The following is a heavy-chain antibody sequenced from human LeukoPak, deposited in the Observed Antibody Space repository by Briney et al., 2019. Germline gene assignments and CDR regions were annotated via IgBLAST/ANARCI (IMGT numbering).Heavy chain of an antibody. V-gene: IGHV4-30-4*01. CDR3: ARLFSGSYAT. CDR2: IYYSGST. CDR1: GGSISSGDYY. Sequence: SQTLSLTCTVSGGSISSGDYYWSWIRQPPGKGLEWLGYIYYSGSTKYNPSLKSRVTISVDTSKNQFSLKLSSVTAADTAVYYCARLFSGSYATWGQGTLVTVSS. D-gene: IGHD1-26*01. J-gene: IGHJ5*02.